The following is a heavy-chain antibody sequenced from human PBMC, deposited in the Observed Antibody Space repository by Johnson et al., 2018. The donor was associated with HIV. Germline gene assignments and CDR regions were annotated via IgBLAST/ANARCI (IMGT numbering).Heavy chain of an antibody. CDR1: GFSFSDYG. J-gene: IGHJ3*01. CDR2: ISYDGSNK. CDR3: ARNRISLWFREGAFDV. D-gene: IGHD3-10*01. Sequence: QVQLVESGGGGVQPGRSLRLSCAASGFSFSDYGMHWVRQAPGKGLEWVAVISYDGSNKYYPGSVKGRFTISRENAKNTLYLQMNSLRAEDTAVYYCARNRISLWFREGAFDVWGHGTTV. V-gene: IGHV3-30*03.